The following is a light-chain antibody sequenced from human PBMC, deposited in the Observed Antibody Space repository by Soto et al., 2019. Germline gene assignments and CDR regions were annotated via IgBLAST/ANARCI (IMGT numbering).Light chain of an antibody. CDR1: QSVSSY. CDR2: DAS. J-gene: IGKJ1*01. Sequence: EIVLTQSPATLSLSPGERATLSCRASQSVSSYLAWYQQKPGQAPRLLIYDASSRATGIPARFSGSGSGTELTLTMISLEPEDFAVYYCQQRSNWPVTFGQGTRVDIK. CDR3: QQRSNWPVT. V-gene: IGKV3-11*01.